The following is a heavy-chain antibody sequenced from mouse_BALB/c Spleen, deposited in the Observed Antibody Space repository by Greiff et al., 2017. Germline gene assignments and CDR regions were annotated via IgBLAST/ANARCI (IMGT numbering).Heavy chain of an antibody. J-gene: IGHJ3*01. D-gene: IGHD2-4*01. CDR3: ARGMGDYDAWFAY. CDR1: GFSLTSYG. CDR2: IWSGGST. V-gene: IGHV2-4-1*01. Sequence: QVQLKESGPGLVQPSQSLSITCTVSGFSLTSYGVHWVRQSPGKGLEWLGVIWSGGSTDYNAAFISRLSITKDNSKSQVFFKMNSLQADDTAIYYCARGMGDYDAWFAYWGQGTLVTVSA.